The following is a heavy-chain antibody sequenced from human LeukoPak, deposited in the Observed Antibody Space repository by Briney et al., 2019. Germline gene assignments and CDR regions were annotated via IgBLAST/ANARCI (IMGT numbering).Heavy chain of an antibody. D-gene: IGHD3-16*01. V-gene: IGHV3-48*03. CDR1: GFTFSTYQ. CDR3: ARGDGGVNSLPYYYYGMDV. CDR2: ISGSGSTI. J-gene: IGHJ6*02. Sequence: GGSLRLSCAVSGFTFSTYQMNWVRQAPGRGLEWVSYISGSGSTIYYADSVKGRFTISRDNSKNTLYLQMNSLRAEDTAVYYCARGDGGVNSLPYYYYGMDVWGQGTTVTVSS.